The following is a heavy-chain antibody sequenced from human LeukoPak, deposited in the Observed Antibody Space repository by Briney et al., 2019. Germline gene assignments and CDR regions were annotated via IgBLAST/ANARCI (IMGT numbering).Heavy chain of an antibody. CDR2: ISSNGGST. J-gene: IGHJ3*02. V-gene: IGHV3-64*01. D-gene: IGHD4-23*01. CDR3: ARGLLNSRWAFDI. CDR1: GFTFSSYA. Sequence: GGSLRLSCAASGFTFSSYAMHWVRQAPGKGLEYVSAISSNGGSTYYANSVKGRFTISRDNSKNTLYLQMGSLRAEDMAVYYCARGLLNSRWAFDIWGQGTMVTVSS.